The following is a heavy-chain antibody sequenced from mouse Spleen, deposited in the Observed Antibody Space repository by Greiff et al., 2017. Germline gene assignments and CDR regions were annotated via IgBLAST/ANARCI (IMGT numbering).Heavy chain of an antibody. V-gene: IGHV1-4*01. D-gene: IGHD2-5*01. CDR1: GYTFTSYT. CDR2: INPSSGYT. CDR3: ARDYSNFLYY. J-gene: IGHJ2*01. Sequence: VKLMESGAELARPGASVKMSCKASGYTFTSYTMHWVKQRPGQGLEWIGYINPSSGYTKYNQKFKDKATLTADKSSSTAYMQLSSLTSEDSAVYYCARDYSNFLYYWGQGTTLTVSS.